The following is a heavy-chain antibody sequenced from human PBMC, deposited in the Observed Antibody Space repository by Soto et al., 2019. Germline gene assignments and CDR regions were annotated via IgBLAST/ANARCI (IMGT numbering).Heavy chain of an antibody. CDR2: IWYDGSNK. D-gene: IGHD1-26*01. J-gene: IGHJ6*02. CDR3: ASEDIVGATNYGMEV. CDR1: GFTFSSYG. V-gene: IGHV3-33*01. Sequence: QVQLVESGGGVVQPGRSLRLSCAASGFTFSSYGMHWVRQAPGKGLEWVAVIWYDGSNKYYADSVKGRFTISRDNSKNTLYLQMNSLRAEDTAVYYCASEDIVGATNYGMEVWGQGTTVTVSS.